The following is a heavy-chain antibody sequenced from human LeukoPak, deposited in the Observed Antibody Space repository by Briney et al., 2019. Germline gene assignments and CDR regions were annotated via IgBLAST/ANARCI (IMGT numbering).Heavy chain of an antibody. Sequence: PGGSLRLSCAASGFTFSSYGMHWVRQAPGKGLEWVAVISYDGSNKYYADSVKGRFTIFRDNSKNTLYPQMNSLRAEDTAVYYCATIAVAGTEGSFDYWGQGTLVTVSS. J-gene: IGHJ4*02. CDR1: GFTFSSYG. D-gene: IGHD6-19*01. V-gene: IGHV3-30*03. CDR2: ISYDGSNK. CDR3: ATIAVAGTEGSFDY.